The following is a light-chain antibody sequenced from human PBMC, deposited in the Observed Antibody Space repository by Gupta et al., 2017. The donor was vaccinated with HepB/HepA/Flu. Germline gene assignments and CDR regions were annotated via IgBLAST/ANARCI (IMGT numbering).Light chain of an antibody. J-gene: IGLJ1*01. CDR3: SSYTSSITYV. V-gene: IGLV2-14*01. Sequence: QSALTQPASVSGSPGQSIPISCTGTSSDVGAYNYVSWYQQHPGKAPKIMIYDVSDRPSGVSNRFSGSKSGNTASLTISGLQAEDEADYFCSSYTSSITYVFGTGTKVTVL. CDR1: SSDVGAYNY. CDR2: DVS.